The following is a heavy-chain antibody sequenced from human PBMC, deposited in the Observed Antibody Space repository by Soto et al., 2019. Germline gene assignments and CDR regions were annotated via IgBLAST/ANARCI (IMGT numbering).Heavy chain of an antibody. D-gene: IGHD3-22*01. CDR1: GFTFSSYG. Sequence: QVQLVESGGGVVQPGRSLRLSCAASGFTFSSYGMHWVRQAPGKGLEWVAVISYDGSNKYYADSVKGRFTISRDNSKNTLYLQMNSLRAEDTAVYYCAKDREGYYDISGLLDYWGQGTLVTVSS. CDR3: AKDREGYYDISGLLDY. V-gene: IGHV3-30*18. J-gene: IGHJ4*02. CDR2: ISYDGSNK.